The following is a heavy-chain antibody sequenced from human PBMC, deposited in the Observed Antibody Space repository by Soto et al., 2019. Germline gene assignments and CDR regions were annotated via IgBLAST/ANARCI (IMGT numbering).Heavy chain of an antibody. V-gene: IGHV4-34*01. CDR1: GGSFSGYY. Sequence: QVQLQQWGAGLLKPSETLSLTCAVYGGSFSGYYWSWLRQPPGKGPEWIGEINHSGNTKYTPSLESRVTISGDPSKNQFSLKLNSVSAADTAVYYCARTGGMDVWSQGATVTVSS. J-gene: IGHJ6*02. CDR3: ARTGGMDV. CDR2: INHSGNT.